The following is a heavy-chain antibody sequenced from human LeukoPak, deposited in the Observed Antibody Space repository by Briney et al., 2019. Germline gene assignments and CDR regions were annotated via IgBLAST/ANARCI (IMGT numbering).Heavy chain of an antibody. J-gene: IGHJ4*02. Sequence: PSETLSLTCAVYGGSFSGYYWSWIRQPPGKGLEWIGEINHSGSTNYNPSLKSRVTISVDTSKNHFSLKLSSVTAADTAVYYCARGRLITIFGVVRYHPVDYWGQGTLVTVSS. CDR2: INHSGST. D-gene: IGHD3-3*01. CDR1: GGSFSGYY. V-gene: IGHV4-34*01. CDR3: ARGRLITIFGVVRYHPVDY.